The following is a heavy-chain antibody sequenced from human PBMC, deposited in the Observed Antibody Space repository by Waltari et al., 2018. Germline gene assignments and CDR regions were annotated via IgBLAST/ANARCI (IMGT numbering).Heavy chain of an antibody. CDR1: GGSIRSYY. CDR3: VKMGTAVFNYIDK. J-gene: IGHJ4*02. V-gene: IGHV4-4*09. D-gene: IGHD2-21*02. CDR2: IYTDETT. Sequence: QVQLQESGLGLVKPSETLSLSCTVSGGSIRSYYWSWVRQTPGMELEWIGYIYTDETTKYNPSLGSRVTMSVDTSKNQISLSLRSVTAADTATYYCVKMGTAVFNYIDKWGQGTLVSVSA.